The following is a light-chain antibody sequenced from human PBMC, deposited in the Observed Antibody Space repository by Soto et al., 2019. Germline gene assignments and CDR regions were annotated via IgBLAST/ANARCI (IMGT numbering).Light chain of an antibody. CDR1: QSISRY. V-gene: IGKV1-39*01. CDR3: QQSYNYPRT. CDR2: AAS. J-gene: IGKJ4*02. Sequence: LTQAPSSRSAPVGARVPMTCLASQSISRYLNWYQQKPGKAPKLLIYAASSLESGVPSRFSGSGSGTEFTLTISSLQPEDFATYYCQQSYNYPRTFGGGTKVDIK.